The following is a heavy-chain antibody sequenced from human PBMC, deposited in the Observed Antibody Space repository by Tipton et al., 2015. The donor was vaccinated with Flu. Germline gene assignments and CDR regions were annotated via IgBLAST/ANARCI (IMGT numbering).Heavy chain of an antibody. Sequence: RSLRLSCTASGFTFGDYAMGWVRQAPGKGLEWVGFIRSKAYGGTTEYAASVKGRFTISRDDSKSIAYLQMNSLKTEDTAVYYCTREEYYGSGSYSHWGQGTLVTVSS. D-gene: IGHD3-10*01. CDR1: GFTFGDYA. CDR2: IRSKAYGGTT. CDR3: TREEYYGSGSYSH. V-gene: IGHV3-49*04. J-gene: IGHJ4*02.